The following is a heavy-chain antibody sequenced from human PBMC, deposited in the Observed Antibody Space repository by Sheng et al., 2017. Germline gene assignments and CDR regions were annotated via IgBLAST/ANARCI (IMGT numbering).Heavy chain of an antibody. CDR1: GGSISSYY. J-gene: IGHJ6*01. CDR2: IYYSGST. Sequence: QVQLQESGPGLVKPSETLSLTCTVSGGSISSYYWSWIRQPPGKGLEWIGYIYYSGSTNYNPSLKSRVTISVDTSKNQFSLKLSSVTAADTAVYYCARDTSIPPPSGWYVPLTNYYYY. CDR3: ARDTSIPPPSGWYVPLTNYYYY. V-gene: IGHV4-59*01. D-gene: IGHD2-15*01.